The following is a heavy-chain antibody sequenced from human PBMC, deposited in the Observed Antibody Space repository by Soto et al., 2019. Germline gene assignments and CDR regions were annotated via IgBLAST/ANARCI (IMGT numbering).Heavy chain of an antibody. CDR2: ITPVFGAP. CDR3: ARGELATIAYFDY. J-gene: IGHJ4*02. D-gene: IGHD5-12*01. Sequence: SVKVSCKASGGTFGSSAISWVRQAPGQGLEWMGGITPVFGAPNYAQKFQGRVTITADKSTSTAYMELRSLRSEDTAVYYCARGELATIAYFDYWGQGTLVTVSS. V-gene: IGHV1-69*06. CDR1: GGTFGSSA.